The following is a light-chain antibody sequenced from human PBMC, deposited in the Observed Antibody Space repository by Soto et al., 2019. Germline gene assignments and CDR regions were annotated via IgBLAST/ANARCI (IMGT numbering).Light chain of an antibody. V-gene: IGKV3-20*01. CDR1: QSVSSSY. J-gene: IGKJ2*01. CDR3: QQYGSSPPEYT. CDR2: GAS. Sequence: EIVLTQSPGTLSLSPGERATLSCRASQSVSSSYLAWYQQKPGQAPRLLIYGASSRATGITDRFSGSGSGTDFTLTISRLEPEDFAVHYCQQYGSSPPEYTFGQGTKLEIK.